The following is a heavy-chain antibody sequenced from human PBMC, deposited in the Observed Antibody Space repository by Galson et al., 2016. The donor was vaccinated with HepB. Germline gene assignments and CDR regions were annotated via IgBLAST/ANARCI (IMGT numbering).Heavy chain of an antibody. CDR1: GFSFADAW. V-gene: IGHV3-15*01. D-gene: IGHD6-19*01. CDR3: SIVVAGRPR. J-gene: IGHJ4*02. Sequence: SLRLSCAASGFSFADAWMTWVRQGPGKGLEWLGRIKPKGDGGAVDYAAPVKGRFTISRDESKNTLYLQMSSLKTDDTAVYYCSIVVAGRPRWGQGTLVTVSS. CDR2: IKPKGDGGAV.